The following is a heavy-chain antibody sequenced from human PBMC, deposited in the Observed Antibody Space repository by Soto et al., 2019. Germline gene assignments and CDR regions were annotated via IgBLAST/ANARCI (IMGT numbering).Heavy chain of an antibody. J-gene: IGHJ4*02. D-gene: IGHD3-10*01. V-gene: IGHV3-9*01. CDR3: AKDIASRGNYYGSGTDY. Sequence: GGSLRLSCAASGFTFDDYAMHWVRQAPGKGLEWVSGISWNSGSIGYADSVKGRFTISRDNAKNSLYLQMNSLRAEDTALYYCAKDIASRGNYYGSGTDYWGQGTLVTVSS. CDR1: GFTFDDYA. CDR2: ISWNSGSI.